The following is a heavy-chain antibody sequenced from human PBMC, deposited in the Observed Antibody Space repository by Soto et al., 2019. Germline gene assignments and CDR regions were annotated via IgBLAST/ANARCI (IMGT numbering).Heavy chain of an antibody. CDR1: GYTFTSYG. CDR2: ISAYNGNT. CDR3: ASSYCGGDCYSVYYYYGMDV. V-gene: IGHV1-18*01. Sequence: QVQLVQSGAEVKKPGPSVKVSCKASGYTFTSYGISWVRQAPGQGLEWMGWISAYNGNTNYAQKLQGRVTMTTDTSTSTAYMELRSLRSDDTAVYYCASSYCGGDCYSVYYYYGMDVWGQGTTVTVSS. J-gene: IGHJ6*02. D-gene: IGHD2-21*02.